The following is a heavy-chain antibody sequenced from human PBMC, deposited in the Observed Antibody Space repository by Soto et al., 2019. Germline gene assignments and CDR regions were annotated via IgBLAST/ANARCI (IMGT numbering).Heavy chain of an antibody. Sequence: SETLSLPCTVSGGSVSSGSYYWSWIRQPPGKGLEWIGYIYYSGSTNYNPSLTSRVTISVDTSKNQFSLKLSSVTAADTAVYYCARESLPSWLPHDAFDIWGQGTMVTVSS. CDR3: ARESLPSWLPHDAFDI. D-gene: IGHD3-9*01. CDR1: GGSVSSGSYY. CDR2: IYYSGST. J-gene: IGHJ3*02. V-gene: IGHV4-61*01.